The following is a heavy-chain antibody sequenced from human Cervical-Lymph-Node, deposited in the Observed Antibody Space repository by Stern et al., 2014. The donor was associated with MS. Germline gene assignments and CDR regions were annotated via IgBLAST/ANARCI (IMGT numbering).Heavy chain of an antibody. CDR3: ARISLGSGIDY. CDR2: INPNSGAT. CDR1: ENTFTGYY. J-gene: IGHJ4*02. D-gene: IGHD1-26*01. V-gene: IGHV1-2*02. Sequence: VQLVESGAEVKKPGASVKVTCKTSENTFTGYYIHWVRQAPGQGLEWMGWINPNSGATNYAQRFQDRVSLTSETSNSLAYMELDRLTSGDTAVYYCARISLGSGIDYWGQGSLVTVSS.